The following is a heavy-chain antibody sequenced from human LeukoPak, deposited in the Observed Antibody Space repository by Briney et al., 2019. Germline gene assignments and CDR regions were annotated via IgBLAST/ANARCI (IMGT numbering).Heavy chain of an antibody. J-gene: IGHJ4*02. D-gene: IGHD1-26*01. Sequence: SETLSLTCAVYGGSFSGYYWSWIRQPPGKGLEWIGEINHSGSTNYNPSLKSRVTISVDTSKNQFSLKLSSVTAADTAVYYCARGCSYWIGDFDYWGQGTLVTVSS. CDR3: ARGCSYWIGDFDY. CDR2: INHSGST. CDR1: GGSFSGYY. V-gene: IGHV4-34*01.